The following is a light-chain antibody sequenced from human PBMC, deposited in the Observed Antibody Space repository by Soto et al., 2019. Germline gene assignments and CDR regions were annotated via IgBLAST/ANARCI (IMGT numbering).Light chain of an antibody. CDR2: EVG. V-gene: IGLV2-14*01. Sequence: QSALTQPASVSGSPGQSITISCTGSSSDVGGHNHVSWYQQHPGKAPKLIIYEVGNRPSGVSNRFSGSKSGNTASLTISGSQAEDEADYYCNSYTSSSTHVFGTGTKVTVL. CDR1: SSDVGGHNH. J-gene: IGLJ1*01. CDR3: NSYTSSSTHV.